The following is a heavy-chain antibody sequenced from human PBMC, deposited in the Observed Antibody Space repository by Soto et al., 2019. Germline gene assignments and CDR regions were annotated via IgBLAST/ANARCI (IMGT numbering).Heavy chain of an antibody. V-gene: IGHV1-69*01. CDR1: GGTFSSYA. J-gene: IGHJ4*02. CDR2: IIPIFGTA. CDR3: ARALTYYYDSSGYETFDY. D-gene: IGHD3-22*01. Sequence: QVQLVQSGAEVKKPGSSVKVSCKASGGTFSSYAISWVRQAPGQGLEWMGGIIPIFGTANYAQKFQGRVTITADESTSIAYMELSSLRSEDTAVYYCARALTYYYDSSGYETFDYWGQGTLVTVSS.